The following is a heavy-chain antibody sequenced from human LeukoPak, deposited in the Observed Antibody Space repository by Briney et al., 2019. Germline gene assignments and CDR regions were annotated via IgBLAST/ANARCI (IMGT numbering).Heavy chain of an antibody. Sequence: SSYYSGVSYYNTSLKSRVTISVDTSKNQFSLKLSSVTAADTAVYYCARRLLGYCSGGSCYSGYFQHWGQGTLVTVSS. CDR2: SYYSGVS. CDR3: ARRLLGYCSGGSCYSGYFQH. J-gene: IGHJ1*01. D-gene: IGHD2-15*01. V-gene: IGHV4-39*01.